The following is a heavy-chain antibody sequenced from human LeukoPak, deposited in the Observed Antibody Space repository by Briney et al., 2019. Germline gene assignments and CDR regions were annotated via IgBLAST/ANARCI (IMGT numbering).Heavy chain of an antibody. D-gene: IGHD3-9*01. CDR1: GYAFTSYG. V-gene: IGHV1-18*01. CDR2: ISAYNGNT. Sequence: VASVKVSCKASGYAFTSYGISWVRQAPGQGLEWMGWISAYNGNTNYAQKLQGRVTMTTDTSTSTAYMELRSLRSDDTAVYYCARFRLGLNNWLDPWGQGTLVTVSS. J-gene: IGHJ5*02. CDR3: ARFRLGLNNWLDP.